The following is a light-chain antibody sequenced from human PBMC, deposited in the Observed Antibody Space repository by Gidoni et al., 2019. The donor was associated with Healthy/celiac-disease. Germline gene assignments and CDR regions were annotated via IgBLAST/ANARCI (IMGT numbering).Light chain of an antibody. J-gene: IGLJ1*01. V-gene: IGLV1-40*01. CDR2: GNS. Sequence: QSVLTQPPSVSGATGQRVTISCTGSSSNIGAGYDVHWYQQLPGTAPKLLIYGNSTRPSGVPDRFSGSKSGTSASLAITGLQAEDEADYYCQSYDSSLSEVFGTGTKVTVL. CDR1: SSNIGAGYD. CDR3: QSYDSSLSEV.